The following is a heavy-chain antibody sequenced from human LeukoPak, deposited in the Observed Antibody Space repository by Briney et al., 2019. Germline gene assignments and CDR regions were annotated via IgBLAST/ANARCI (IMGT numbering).Heavy chain of an antibody. CDR3: ARAPPYYYGSGSLGSYHYGMDV. CDR1: GGSISSSNW. Sequence: SETLSLTCAVSGGSISSSNWWSWVRQPPGMGLEWIGEIYHSGSTNYNPSLKSRVAISIDTSKNQFSLKLGSVTAADTAMYYCARAPPYYYGSGSLGSYHYGMDVWGQGTTVTVSS. CDR2: IYHSGST. J-gene: IGHJ6*02. D-gene: IGHD3-10*01. V-gene: IGHV4-4*02.